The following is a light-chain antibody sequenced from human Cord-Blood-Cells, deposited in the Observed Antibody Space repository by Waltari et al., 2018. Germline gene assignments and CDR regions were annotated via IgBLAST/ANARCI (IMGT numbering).Light chain of an antibody. V-gene: IGLV2-14*01. CDR3: SSYTSSSTLP. CDR1: SSDVGGYTY. Sequence: QSALTQPASVSGSPGQSITISRTGTSSDVGGYTYVSWYQQHTGKAPKRMIYDVSKRPSGVSNRFSGSKSGNTASLTISGLQAEDEADYYCSSYTSSSTLPFGTGTKVTVL. J-gene: IGLJ1*01. CDR2: DVS.